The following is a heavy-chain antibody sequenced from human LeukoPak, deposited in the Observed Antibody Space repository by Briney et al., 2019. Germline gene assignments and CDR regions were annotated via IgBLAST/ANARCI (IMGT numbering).Heavy chain of an antibody. CDR3: ARDPGPYCTTTTCYVDY. V-gene: IGHV4-59*01. Sequence: PSGTLSLTCTVSGASISSYYWSWIRQPPGKGLEWIGYIYYSGSTNYNPSLKSRVTISLDTSKNQFSLKLSSVTAADTAVYYCARDPGPYCTTTTCYVDYWGQGTLVTVSS. J-gene: IGHJ4*02. CDR2: IYYSGST. CDR1: GASISSYY. D-gene: IGHD2-2*01.